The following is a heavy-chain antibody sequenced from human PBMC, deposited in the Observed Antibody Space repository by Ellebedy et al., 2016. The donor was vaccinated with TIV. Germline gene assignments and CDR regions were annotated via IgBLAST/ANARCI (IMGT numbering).Heavy chain of an antibody. D-gene: IGHD3-10*01. CDR2: IYYSGST. Sequence: GSLRLXXTVSGGSISSSSYYWGWIRQPPGKGLEWIGSIYYSGSTYYNPSLKSRVTISVDTSKNQFSLKLSSVTAADTAVYYCARGGLLWFGESYNWFDPWGQGTLVTVSS. CDR3: ARGGLLWFGESYNWFDP. J-gene: IGHJ5*02. CDR1: GGSISSSSYY. V-gene: IGHV4-39*01.